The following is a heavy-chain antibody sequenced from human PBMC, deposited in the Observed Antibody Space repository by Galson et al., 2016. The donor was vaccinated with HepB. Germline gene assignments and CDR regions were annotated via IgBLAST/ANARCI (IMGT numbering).Heavy chain of an antibody. D-gene: IGHD2-15*01. V-gene: IGHV3-33*06. CDR3: AKDLCRGDNCYEDGHYFDY. CDR2: IWNDGSRT. J-gene: IGHJ4*02. CDR1: GFIFTNHG. Sequence: SLRLSCAVSGFIFTNHGMHWVRQAPGKGLEWVAVIWNDGSRTYYSDSVRGRSTISRDILRNTLYLEMNSLRADDTAIYYCAKDLCRGDNCYEDGHYFDYWGRGTLVTVSS.